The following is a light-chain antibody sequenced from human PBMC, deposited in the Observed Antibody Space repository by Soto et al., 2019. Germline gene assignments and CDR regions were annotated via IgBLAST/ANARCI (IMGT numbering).Light chain of an antibody. CDR3: QQSNNWPKT. CDR1: QSVSSN. Sequence: ETVMTQSPATLSVSPGERVTLSCRASQSVSSNLAWYQQKPGQAPRLLVYGASTRATGIPARFSGSGSGTEFTFTISSLQSEDFAVYYCQQSNNWPKTFGQGTKVEIK. V-gene: IGKV3-15*01. J-gene: IGKJ1*01. CDR2: GAS.